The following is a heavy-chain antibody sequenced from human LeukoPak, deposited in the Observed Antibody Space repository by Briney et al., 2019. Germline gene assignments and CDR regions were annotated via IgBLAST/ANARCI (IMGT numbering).Heavy chain of an antibody. V-gene: IGHV3-30*04. Sequence: GGSLRLSCEASGFTFSSYAMHWVRQAPGKGLEWVAVISYDGSNKYYADSVKGRFTISRDNSKNTLYLQMNSLRAEDTAVYFCARGGGLDVWGQGATVTVSS. CDR3: ARGGGLDV. D-gene: IGHD3-16*01. J-gene: IGHJ6*02. CDR2: ISYDGSNK. CDR1: GFTFSSYA.